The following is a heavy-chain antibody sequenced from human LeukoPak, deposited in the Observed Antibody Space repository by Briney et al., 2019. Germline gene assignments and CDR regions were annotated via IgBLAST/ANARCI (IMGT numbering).Heavy chain of an antibody. CDR1: GYNFKNYW. D-gene: IGHD3-10*01. Sequence: GESSKISCKGSGYNFKNYWIAWVRQMPGKGLEWMGIIYSGDSDTRYCPSFQGQVTISADKSISTAYLQRSSLKASDTAIYYCAKTYYYGSGSPPVYFDYWGRKPWSPSPQ. V-gene: IGHV5-51*01. CDR2: IYSGDSDT. CDR3: AKTYYYGSGSPPVYFDY. J-gene: IGHJ4*02.